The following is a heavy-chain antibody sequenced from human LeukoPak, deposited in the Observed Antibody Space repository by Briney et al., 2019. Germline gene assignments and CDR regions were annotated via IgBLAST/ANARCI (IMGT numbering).Heavy chain of an antibody. D-gene: IGHD3-3*01. CDR1: GGSISDYY. CDR2: IYYSGST. Sequence: ASETLSLTCTVSGGSISDYYWNWIRQPPGKGLEGIGYIYYSGSTTYNPSLKSRVTLSVDTAKNQFSLKVRSVTAADTAVYYCARGDFCSKSNCYLRPMDVWGKGTTVTVSS. V-gene: IGHV4-59*01. CDR3: ARGDFCSKSNCYLRPMDV. J-gene: IGHJ6*03.